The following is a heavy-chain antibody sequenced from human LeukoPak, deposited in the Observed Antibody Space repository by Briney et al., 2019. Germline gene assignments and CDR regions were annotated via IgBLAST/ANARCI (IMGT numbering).Heavy chain of an antibody. Sequence: ASVKVSCKASGYTFTSYYMHWVRQAPGQGLEWMGIINPSGGSTSYAQKFQGRVTMTRDTSTSTVYMELSSLRSEDTAVYYCARGQRIVVVITDWFDPWGQGTLVTVSS. CDR1: GYTFTSYY. CDR2: INPSGGST. CDR3: ARGQRIVVVITDWFDP. V-gene: IGHV1-46*01. D-gene: IGHD3-22*01. J-gene: IGHJ5*02.